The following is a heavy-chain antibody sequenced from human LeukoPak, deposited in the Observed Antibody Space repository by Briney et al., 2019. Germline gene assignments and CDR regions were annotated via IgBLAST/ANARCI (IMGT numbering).Heavy chain of an antibody. V-gene: IGHV4-34*01. Sequence: PSETLSLTCAVCGGSFSGYYWSWIRQPPGKGLEWIGEINHSGSTNNNPSLKSRVTISVDTSKNQFSLKLSSVTAADAAVYYCARGFYDYVWGSYRRDGNYFDYWGQGTLVTVSS. CDR1: GGSFSGYY. CDR2: INHSGST. D-gene: IGHD3-16*02. J-gene: IGHJ4*02. CDR3: ARGFYDYVWGSYRRDGNYFDY.